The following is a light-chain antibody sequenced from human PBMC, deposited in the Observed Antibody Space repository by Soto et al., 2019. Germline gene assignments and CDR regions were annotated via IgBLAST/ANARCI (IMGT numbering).Light chain of an antibody. Sequence: EIALTQSPGTLSLSPGERATLSCRASQSVSSSYLAWYQQKPGQAPRLLIYGASSRATGIPDRFSGSGSGTDFTLTISRLEPEDFAVYYCQQYGSSNPLTFGGGTKVEIK. V-gene: IGKV3-20*01. J-gene: IGKJ4*01. CDR3: QQYGSSNPLT. CDR1: QSVSSSY. CDR2: GAS.